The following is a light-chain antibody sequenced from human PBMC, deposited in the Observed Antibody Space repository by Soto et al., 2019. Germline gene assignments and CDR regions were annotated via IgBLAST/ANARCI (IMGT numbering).Light chain of an antibody. Sequence: EIVLTQSPATLSLSPGESATLSCRASQSVSRLLAWYQQKPGQPPRLLIYDASSRATGIPFRFSGSGSGTDFPLTISSLEPEDVAVYYCQQRSNWPLTFGGGTKVEIK. CDR1: QSVSRL. V-gene: IGKV3-11*01. CDR2: DAS. CDR3: QQRSNWPLT. J-gene: IGKJ4*01.